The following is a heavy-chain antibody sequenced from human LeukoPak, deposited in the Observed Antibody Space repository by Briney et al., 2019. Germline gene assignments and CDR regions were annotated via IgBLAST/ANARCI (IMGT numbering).Heavy chain of an antibody. V-gene: IGHV1-2*06. CDR1: GYTFTGYY. D-gene: IGHD3-22*01. Sequence: ASVKVSCKASGYTFTGYYMHWVRQAPGKGLEWMGRINHNSGGTNYAQKFQGRVTMTRDTSISTAYMELSRLRSDDTAVYYCARVQYYYDSSGYYLGSVIDYWGQGTLVTVSS. CDR3: ARVQYYYDSSGYYLGSVIDY. J-gene: IGHJ4*02. CDR2: INHNSGGT.